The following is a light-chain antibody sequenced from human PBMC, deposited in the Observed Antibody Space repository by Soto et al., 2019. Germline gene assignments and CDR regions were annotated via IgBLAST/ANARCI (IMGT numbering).Light chain of an antibody. Sequence: SYELTQPPSVSVSPGQTASITCSGAKLGHKYASWYQQKPGQSPVLVIYQDTKRPSGIPERFSGSNSGNTATLTISGTQAMDEADYYCQAWDSSTFYVFGTGTQLTVL. CDR1: KLGHKY. V-gene: IGLV3-1*01. CDR2: QDT. CDR3: QAWDSSTFYV. J-gene: IGLJ1*01.